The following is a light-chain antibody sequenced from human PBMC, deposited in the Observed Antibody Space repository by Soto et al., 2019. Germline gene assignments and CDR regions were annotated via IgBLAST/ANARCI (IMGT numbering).Light chain of an antibody. V-gene: IGLV3-27*01. J-gene: IGLJ2*01. CDR3: YSAADNNLRV. CDR1: VLAKKY. CDR2: KDS. Sequence: SYELTQPSSVSVSPGQTARITFSGDVLAKKYARWVQQRPGQAPVLVIYKDSERPSGIPERFSGSSSGTTVTLTISGAQVEDEADYYCYSAADNNLRVFGGGTKLTVL.